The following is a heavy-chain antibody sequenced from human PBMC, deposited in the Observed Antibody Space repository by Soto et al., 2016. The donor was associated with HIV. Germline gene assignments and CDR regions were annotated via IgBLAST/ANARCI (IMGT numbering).Heavy chain of an antibody. D-gene: IGHD3-22*01. CDR3: ASTPRPPLLLLDGQFDL. CDR2: MFYSGSP. Sequence: QVQLQESGPGLVKPSETLSLSCGVSSGSVSNYYWHWIRQPPGKSLEWIGFMFYSGSPTYNPSVESRVTISVDTFKNRFSLRLTSVVPADTAVYFCASTPRPPLLLLDGQFDLWGLATRGHCLL. CDR1: SGSVSNYY. J-gene: IGHJ2*01. V-gene: IGHV4-59*02.